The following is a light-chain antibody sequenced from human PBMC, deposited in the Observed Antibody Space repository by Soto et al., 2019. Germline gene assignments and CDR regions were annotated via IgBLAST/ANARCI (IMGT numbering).Light chain of an antibody. J-gene: IGKJ4*01. CDR3: QQSLITPAG. V-gene: IGKV1-39*01. CDR1: QSITTH. Sequence: DIQMTQSPSSLSASVGDRVTITCRASQSITTHLNWYQQKPGKAPNLLIYAASSLQTGVPSRFSGSGSGTDFTLTISSLQPEDFATYFCQQSLITPAGFGGVTKVEIK. CDR2: AAS.